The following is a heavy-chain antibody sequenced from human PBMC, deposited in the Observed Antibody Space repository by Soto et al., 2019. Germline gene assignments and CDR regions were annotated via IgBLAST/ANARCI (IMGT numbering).Heavy chain of an antibody. J-gene: IGHJ4*01. CDR3: ASVSSRYTATWYVDF. CDR2: ISYDGNTK. CDR1: GFTFTNYP. D-gene: IGHD3-16*02. Sequence: QVQLVESGGGVVQPGRSLRLSCAASGFTFTNYPMHWVRQAPGKGLDWVAIISYDGNTKYYADSVKGRFTISRDISKNTLYLQMNSLSPDDTAVYYCASVSSRYTATWYVDFWGQGTLVTVSS. V-gene: IGHV3-30-3*01.